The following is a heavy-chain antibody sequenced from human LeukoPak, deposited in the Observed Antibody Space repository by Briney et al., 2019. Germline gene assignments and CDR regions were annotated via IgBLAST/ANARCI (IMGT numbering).Heavy chain of an antibody. CDR2: IRYDGSNI. Sequence: PGGSLRLSCAASGFIFSTYGIHWVRQAPGKWLEWVAFIRYDGSNIYFADCVKGRFTISRDRSKNIVFLQMNSLRPEDTAVYYCAHDVGIVPFDYWGQGTLVTVSS. CDR1: GFIFSTYG. V-gene: IGHV3-30*02. J-gene: IGHJ4*02. CDR3: AHDVGIVPFDY. D-gene: IGHD1-26*01.